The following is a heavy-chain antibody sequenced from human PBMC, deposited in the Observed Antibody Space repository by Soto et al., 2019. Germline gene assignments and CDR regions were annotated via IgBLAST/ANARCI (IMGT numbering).Heavy chain of an antibody. V-gene: IGHV3-11*01. J-gene: IGHJ4*02. D-gene: IGHD3-10*01. CDR1: GFRFSDQY. Sequence: QVQLVESVGGLVEPGGSLRLSCAASGFRFSDQYMTWIRQAPGKGLEWVSKISGGGTTIYYADSVKGRFTVSRDNAKNSLYLQMNSLRVEDTAVYYCAGDPYYYASGFWGQGTLVTVSS. CDR3: AGDPYYYASGF. CDR2: ISGGGTTI.